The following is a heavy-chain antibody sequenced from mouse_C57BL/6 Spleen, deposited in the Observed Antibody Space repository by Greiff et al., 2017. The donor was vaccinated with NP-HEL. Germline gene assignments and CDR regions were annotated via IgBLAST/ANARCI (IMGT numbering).Heavy chain of an antibody. CDR2: ISSGGSYT. J-gene: IGHJ2*01. CDR3: ARHGGLRREDYFDY. CDR1: GFTFSSYG. V-gene: IGHV5-6*02. D-gene: IGHD2-2*01. Sequence: EVKLVESGGDLVKPGGSLKLSCAASGFTFSSYGMSWVRQTPDKRLEWVATISSGGSYTYYLDSVKGRFTISRDNAKNTLYLQMSSLKSEDTAMYYCARHGGLRREDYFDYWGQGTTLTVSS.